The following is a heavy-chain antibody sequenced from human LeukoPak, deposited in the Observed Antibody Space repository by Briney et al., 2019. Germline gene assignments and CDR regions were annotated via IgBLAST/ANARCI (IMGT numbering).Heavy chain of an antibody. J-gene: IGHJ3*02. CDR3: ARDPAHCSGGSCLAFDI. CDR1: GYTFTGYH. D-gene: IGHD2-15*01. CDR2: INPNSGGT. Sequence: EASVKVSCKASGYTFTGYHMHWVRQAPGQGLEWMGWINPNSGGTNYAQKFQGRVTMTRDTSISTAYMELSRLRSDDTAVYYCARDPAHCSGGSCLAFDIWGQGTMVTVSS. V-gene: IGHV1-2*02.